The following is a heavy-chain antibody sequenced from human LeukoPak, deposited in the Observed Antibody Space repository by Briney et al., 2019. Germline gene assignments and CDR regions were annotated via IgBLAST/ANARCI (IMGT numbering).Heavy chain of an antibody. CDR2: IYTSGST. D-gene: IGHD1-26*01. V-gene: IGHV4-4*07. Sequence: PSQTLSLTCPDSGGSISSYYWSWIRQPAGKGLEWIGRIYTSGSTNYNPSLKSRVTMSVDTSKNQVSLKLSSVTAADTAVHYCARIVGATSRGAFDIWGQGTMVTVSS. J-gene: IGHJ3*02. CDR1: GGSISSYY. CDR3: ARIVGATSRGAFDI.